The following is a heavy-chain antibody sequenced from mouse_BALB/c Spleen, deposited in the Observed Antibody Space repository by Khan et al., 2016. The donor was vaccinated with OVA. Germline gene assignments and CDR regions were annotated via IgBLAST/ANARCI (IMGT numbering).Heavy chain of an antibody. Sequence: EVELVESGPGLVKPSQSLSLTCTVTGYSITSDYAWNWIRQFPGNKLEWMGYISYSGSTTYNPSLKSRISITRDTSKNQFFLQLNSVTTEDTATYYCARWFTYWGQGTMLTVSA. CDR2: ISYSGST. CDR1: GYSITSDYA. J-gene: IGHJ3*01. V-gene: IGHV3-2*02. CDR3: ARWFTY.